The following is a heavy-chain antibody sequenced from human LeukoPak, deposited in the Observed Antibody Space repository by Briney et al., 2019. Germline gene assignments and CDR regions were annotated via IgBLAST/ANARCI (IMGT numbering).Heavy chain of an antibody. V-gene: IGHV5-51*01. CDR1: GDTFSNYW. J-gene: IGHJ4*02. CDR2: IYPDDSDT. Sequence: GESLKISCKGSGDTFSNYWIGWVRQMPGKGLEWKGIIYPDDSDTRYSPSFQGQVTISADKSISTAYLQWSSLKASDTAMYYCARLPDSNNWFGHFDYWGQGTLVTVSS. CDR3: ARLPDSNNWFGHFDY. D-gene: IGHD6-13*01.